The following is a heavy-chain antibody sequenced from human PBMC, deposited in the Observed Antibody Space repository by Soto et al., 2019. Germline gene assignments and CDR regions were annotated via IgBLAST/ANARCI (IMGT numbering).Heavy chain of an antibody. CDR3: AREGYMVRGVIIRAFDI. D-gene: IGHD3-10*01. CDR1: GYTFTSYD. V-gene: IGHV1-8*01. Sequence: ASVKVSCKASGYTFTSYDINWVRQATGQGLEWMGWMNPNSGNTGYAQKFQGRVTMTRNTSISTAYMELSSLRSEDTAVYYCAREGYMVRGVIIRAFDIWGHGTMVT. J-gene: IGHJ3*02. CDR2: MNPNSGNT.